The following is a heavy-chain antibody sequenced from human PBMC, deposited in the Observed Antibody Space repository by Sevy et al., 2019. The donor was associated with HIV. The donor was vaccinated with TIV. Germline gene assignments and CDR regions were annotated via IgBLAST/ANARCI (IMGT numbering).Heavy chain of an antibody. D-gene: IGHD4-17*01. CDR3: AKGFGHYVTYGNYYFYYCMDV. CDR1: GFSFKDFG. Sequence: GGSLRLSCVASGFSFKDFGMGWVRQAPGKGLEWVSGTSWNGLSTDYTESVKGRFTISRDNAKNSLYVQMDNLRAEDTAFYYCAKGFGHYVTYGNYYFYYCMDVWGKGTTVTVSS. J-gene: IGHJ6*03. CDR2: TSWNGLST. V-gene: IGHV3-20*04.